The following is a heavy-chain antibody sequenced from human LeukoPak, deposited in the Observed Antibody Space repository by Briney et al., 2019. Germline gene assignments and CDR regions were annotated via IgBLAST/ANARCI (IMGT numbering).Heavy chain of an antibody. D-gene: IGHD2-15*01. CDR2: IYTSGST. V-gene: IGHV4-4*07. J-gene: IGHJ6*02. Sequence: NPSETLSLTCTVSGGSINSYYWSWIRQPAGKGLEWIGHIYTSGSTNYNPSLKSRVTMSVDTTKNQFSLKLSSVTAADTAVYYCARDRSDGSYGVDVWGQGTTVTVSS. CDR1: GGSINSYY. CDR3: ARDRSDGSYGVDV.